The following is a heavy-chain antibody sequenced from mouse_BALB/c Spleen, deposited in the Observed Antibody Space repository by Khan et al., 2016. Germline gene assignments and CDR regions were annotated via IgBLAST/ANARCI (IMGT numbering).Heavy chain of an antibody. D-gene: IGHD2-14*01. J-gene: IGHJ3*01. CDR2: ISDGGSYT. CDR3: ARDDRWFAY. V-gene: IGHV5-4*02. Sequence: EVELVESGGGLVKPGGSLKLSCAASGFTFSDYYMYWVRQTPEKRLEWVATISDGGSYTYYPDSVKGRFTISRDNAKNNLYPQMSSLKSEDTAMYYCARDDRWFAYWGQGTLVTVSA. CDR1: GFTFSDYY.